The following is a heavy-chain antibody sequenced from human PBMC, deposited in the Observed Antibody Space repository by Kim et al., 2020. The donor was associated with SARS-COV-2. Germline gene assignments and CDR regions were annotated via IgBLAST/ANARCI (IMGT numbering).Heavy chain of an antibody. CDR1: GGSFSGYY. D-gene: IGHD3-10*01. CDR2: INHSGST. Sequence: SETLSLTCAVYGGSFSGYYWSWIRQPPGKGLEWIGEINHSGSTNYNPSLKSRVTISVDTSKNQFSLKLSSVTAADTAVYYCARGCAGVVRGVIIPKCAFDIWGQGTMVTVSS. J-gene: IGHJ3*02. V-gene: IGHV4-34*01. CDR3: ARGCAGVVRGVIIPKCAFDI.